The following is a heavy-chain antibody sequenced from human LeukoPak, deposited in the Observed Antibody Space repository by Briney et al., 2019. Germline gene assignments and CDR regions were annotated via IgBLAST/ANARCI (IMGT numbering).Heavy chain of an antibody. D-gene: IGHD4-17*01. Sequence: ASVKVSCKASGYTFTSYYMHWVRQAPGQGLEWMGIIDPSGGSTSYAQKFQGRVTMTRDTSTSTVYMELSSLRSEDTAVYYCARDGSHLRDLDYWGQGTLVTVSS. CDR3: ARDGSHLRDLDY. CDR2: IDPSGGST. V-gene: IGHV1-46*01. J-gene: IGHJ4*02. CDR1: GYTFTSYY.